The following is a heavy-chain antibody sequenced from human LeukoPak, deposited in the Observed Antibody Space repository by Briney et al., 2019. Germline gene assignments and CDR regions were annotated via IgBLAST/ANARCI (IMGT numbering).Heavy chain of an antibody. J-gene: IGHJ4*02. D-gene: IGHD3-9*01. CDR3: AKDIYFDWSYFDY. Sequence: GGSLRLSCAASGFTFDDYAMHWVRQAPGKGLEWVSGISWNSGSIGYADSVKGRFTISGDNAKNSLYLQMNSLRAEDTALYYCAKDIYFDWSYFDYWGQGTLVTVSS. CDR2: ISWNSGSI. V-gene: IGHV3-9*01. CDR1: GFTFDDYA.